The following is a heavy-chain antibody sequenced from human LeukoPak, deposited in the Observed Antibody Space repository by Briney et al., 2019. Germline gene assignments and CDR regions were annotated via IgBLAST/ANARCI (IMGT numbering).Heavy chain of an antibody. J-gene: IGHJ4*02. CDR1: GYSISSGYY. V-gene: IGHV4-38-2*02. Sequence: KPSETLSLTCTVSGYSISSGYYWGWIRQPPGKGLEWIGSIYHSGSTYYNPSLKSRVTISVDTSKNQFPLKLSSVTAADTAVYYCASLPAATYFDYWGQGTLVTVSS. D-gene: IGHD2-2*01. CDR3: ASLPAATYFDY. CDR2: IYHSGST.